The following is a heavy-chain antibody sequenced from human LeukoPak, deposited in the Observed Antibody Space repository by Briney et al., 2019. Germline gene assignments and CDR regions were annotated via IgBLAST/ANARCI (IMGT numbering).Heavy chain of an antibody. D-gene: IGHD5-24*01. V-gene: IGHV3-21*01. CDR1: GFTFSSYS. Sequence: GGSLRLSCVASGFTFSSYSMNWVRQAPGKGLEWVSSISSSSSYIYYADSVKGRFTISRDNAKNSLYLQMNSLRAEDTAVYYCAREIRDGYNFGIDAFDIWGQGTMVTVSS. CDR2: ISSSSSYI. J-gene: IGHJ3*02. CDR3: AREIRDGYNFGIDAFDI.